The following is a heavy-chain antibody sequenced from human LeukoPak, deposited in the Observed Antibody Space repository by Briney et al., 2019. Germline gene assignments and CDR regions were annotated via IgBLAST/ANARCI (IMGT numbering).Heavy chain of an antibody. CDR2: IYSGGGT. Sequence: AGGSLRLSCAASGFTVSTNYMSWVRQAPGKGLEWVSLIYSGGGTYYADSVKGRFTISIDNSRNTLSLQMNSLRVDDTAVYYCARELRSVTTWGYFDYWGQGALVTVSS. D-gene: IGHD4-17*01. V-gene: IGHV3-66*01. J-gene: IGHJ4*02. CDR3: ARELRSVTTWGYFDY. CDR1: GFTVSTNY.